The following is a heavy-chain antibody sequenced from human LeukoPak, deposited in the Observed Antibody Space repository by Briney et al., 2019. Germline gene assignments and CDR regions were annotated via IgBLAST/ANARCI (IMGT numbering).Heavy chain of an antibody. V-gene: IGHV3-23*01. J-gene: IGHJ4*02. D-gene: IGHD6-13*01. CDR2: ISGSGGST. CDR1: GFTFSSYA. Sequence: GGSLRLSCAASGFTFSSYAMSWVRQAPGKGLEWVSAISGSGGSTYYADSVKGRFTISRDNSKNTLYLQMNSLRAEDMAVYYCAKASVYSSSSEYYFDYWGQGTLVTVSS. CDR3: AKASVYSSSSEYYFDY.